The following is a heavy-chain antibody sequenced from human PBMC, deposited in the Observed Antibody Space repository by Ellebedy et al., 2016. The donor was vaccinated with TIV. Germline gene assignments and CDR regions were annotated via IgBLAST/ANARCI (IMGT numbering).Heavy chain of an antibody. CDR3: ARARRSCSSTSCPRPQPYYFDY. CDR2: INPNSGGT. D-gene: IGHD2-2*01. J-gene: IGHJ4*02. V-gene: IGHV1-2*02. Sequence: ASVKVSCKASGYTFTDYYIHWVRQAPGQGLEWMGWINPNSGGTNYAQKFQGRVTMTRDTSISTAYMELSRLRSDDTAVYYCARARRSCSSTSCPRPQPYYFDYWGQGTLVTVSS. CDR1: GYTFTDYY.